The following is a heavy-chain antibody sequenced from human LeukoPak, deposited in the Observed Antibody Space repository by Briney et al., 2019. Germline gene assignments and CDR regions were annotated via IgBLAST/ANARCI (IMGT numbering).Heavy chain of an antibody. D-gene: IGHD3-22*01. V-gene: IGHV3-30*18. CDR1: GFTFSSYG. CDR2: ISYDGSNK. J-gene: IGHJ4*02. Sequence: GGSLRLSCAASGFTFSSYGMHWVRQAPGKGLEWVAVISYDGSNKYYADSVKGRFTISRDNSKSTLYLQMNSLRAEDTAVYYCAKEHDNSGYPTSPLEYWGQGTLVTVSS. CDR3: AKEHDNSGYPTSPLEY.